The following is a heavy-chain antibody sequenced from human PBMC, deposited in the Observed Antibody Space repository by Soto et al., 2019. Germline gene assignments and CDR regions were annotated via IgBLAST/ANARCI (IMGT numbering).Heavy chain of an antibody. J-gene: IGHJ4*02. D-gene: IGHD1-1*01. CDR1: GFMFNNYA. V-gene: IGHV3-23*01. CDR3: AKGDWKDPGYLDS. Sequence: EVQFLESGGGLVQPGGSLRLSCAASGFMFNNYAMSWVRQAPGKGLEWVSLISDSGGTTYYADSVKGRFTISRDNSKNTLSVQMNSLRVEDTAVYYCAKGDWKDPGYLDSWGRGTLVTVSS. CDR2: ISDSGGTT.